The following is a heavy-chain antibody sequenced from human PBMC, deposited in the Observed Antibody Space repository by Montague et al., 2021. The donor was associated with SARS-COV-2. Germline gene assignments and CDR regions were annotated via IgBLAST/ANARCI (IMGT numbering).Heavy chain of an antibody. J-gene: IGHJ2*01. CDR1: GGSITSGAYY. Sequence: TLSLTCNVSGGSITSGAYYWSWIRQHPGKGLEWIGYIYYSGRTFLNPSLKSRVTISVDTSNNQFSLKVTSVTAADTAVYYCAREWGRGGDRYWYFDLWAVAPWSRSPQ. CDR2: IYYSGRT. V-gene: IGHV4-31*03. CDR3: AREWGRGGDRYWYFDL. D-gene: IGHD2-21*02.